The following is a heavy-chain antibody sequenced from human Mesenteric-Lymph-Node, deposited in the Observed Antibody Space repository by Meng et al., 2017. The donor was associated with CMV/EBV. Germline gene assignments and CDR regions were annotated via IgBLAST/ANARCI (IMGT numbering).Heavy chain of an antibody. CDR3: AKAFQSEENNYYYGMDV. Sequence: GGSLRLSCAASGFTFDDYAMHWVRQAPGKGLEWVSGISWNSGSIGYADSVKGRFTISRDNAKNSLYLQMNSLRAEDTALYYCAKAFQSEENNYYYGMDVWGQGTTVTVSS. V-gene: IGHV3-9*01. J-gene: IGHJ6*02. CDR2: ISWNSGSI. D-gene: IGHD1/OR15-1a*01. CDR1: GFTFDDYA.